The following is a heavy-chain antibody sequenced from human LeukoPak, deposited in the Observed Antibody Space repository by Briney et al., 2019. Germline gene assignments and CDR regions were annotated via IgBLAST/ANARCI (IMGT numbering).Heavy chain of an antibody. J-gene: IGHJ4*02. V-gene: IGHV1-2*02. CDR2: INPNSGGT. D-gene: IGHD3-22*01. Sequence: GASVKVSCKASGYTFTGYYMHWVRQAPGQGLEWMGWINPNSGGTNYAQKFQGRVTMTRDTSISTAYMELSRLRSDDTAVYYCARFSYYDSSGYHAAYYFDYWGQGTLVTVSS. CDR3: ARFSYYDSSGYHAAYYFDY. CDR1: GYTFTGYY.